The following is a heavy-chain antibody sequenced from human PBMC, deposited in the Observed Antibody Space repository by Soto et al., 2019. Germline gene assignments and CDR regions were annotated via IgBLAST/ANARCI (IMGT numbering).Heavy chain of an antibody. CDR1: GGSISSYY. V-gene: IGHV4-59*01. Sequence: SATLSLTCTVSGGSISSYYWSWIRQPPGKGLEWIGYIYYSGSTNYNPSLKSRVTISVDTSKNQFSLKLSSVTAADTAVYYCARARYCSSTSCLDYWGQGTLVTVSS. CDR3: ARARYCSSTSCLDY. D-gene: IGHD2-2*01. J-gene: IGHJ4*02. CDR2: IYYSGST.